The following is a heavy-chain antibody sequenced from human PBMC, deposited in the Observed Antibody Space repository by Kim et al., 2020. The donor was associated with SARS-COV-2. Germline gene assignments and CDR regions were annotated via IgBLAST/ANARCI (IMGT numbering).Heavy chain of an antibody. Sequence: YYADSVKGRFTVARDNSNRTMNLQMNSGRVEDTAVYYGARVKFGGVIAMDYWGQGTLVTVSS. CDR3: ARVKFGGVIAMDY. J-gene: IGHJ4*02. V-gene: IGHV3-33*01. D-gene: IGHD3-16*02.